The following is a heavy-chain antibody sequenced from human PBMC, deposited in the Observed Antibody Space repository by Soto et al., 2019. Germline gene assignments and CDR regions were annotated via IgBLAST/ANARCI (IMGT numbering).Heavy chain of an antibody. J-gene: IGHJ4*02. D-gene: IGHD2-2*01. V-gene: IGHV3-23*01. CDR1: GFTFSSYA. CDR2: IVYSGGST. Sequence: PGGSLRLSCAASGFTFSSYAMSWVRQAPGKGLEWVSGIVYSGGSTYYADSVKGRFTISRDNSKNTMYLQMNSLRAEDTAVYYCAKSGSTSCYDRFDYWGQGTLVTVSS. CDR3: AKSGSTSCYDRFDY.